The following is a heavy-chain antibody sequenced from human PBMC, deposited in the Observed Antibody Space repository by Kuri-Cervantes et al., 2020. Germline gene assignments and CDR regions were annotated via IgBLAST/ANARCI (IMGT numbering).Heavy chain of an antibody. CDR2: IIPIFGTA. J-gene: IGHJ5*02. D-gene: IGHD3-22*01. V-gene: IGHV1-69*06. CDR1: EGTFSSYA. Sequence: SVKVSCKASEGTFSSYAISWLRQAPGQGLEWMGGIIPIFGTANYAQKFQGRVTITADKSTSTAYMELSSLRSEDTAVYYCSRDYDSSGYYRPWGQGTLVTVSS. CDR3: SRDYDSSGYYRP.